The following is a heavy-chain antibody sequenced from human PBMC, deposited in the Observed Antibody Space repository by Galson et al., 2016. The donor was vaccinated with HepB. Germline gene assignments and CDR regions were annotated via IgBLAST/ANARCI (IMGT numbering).Heavy chain of an antibody. D-gene: IGHD5-24*01. CDR1: GDSFRNYY. CDR3: ARGLVPYQLPGYHYYVMDV. V-gene: IGHV4-59*01. CDR2: TYYSGNS. J-gene: IGHJ6*02. Sequence: SETLSLTCTVSGDSFRNYYWNWIRQSPGKGLEWIAFTYYSGNSRYNPSLESRVTTSVETSKRQLSLRLSSVTAADTAVYYCARGLVPYQLPGYHYYVMDVWGPGITVTVSS.